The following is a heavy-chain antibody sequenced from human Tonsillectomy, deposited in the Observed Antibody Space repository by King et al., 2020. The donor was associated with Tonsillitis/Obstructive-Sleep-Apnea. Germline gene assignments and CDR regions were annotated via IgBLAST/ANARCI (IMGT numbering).Heavy chain of an antibody. CDR1: GGSISSYY. J-gene: IGHJ3*02. D-gene: IGHD2-8*01. CDR3: ARDMVLGAGGYAFDI. V-gene: IGHV4-59*01. Sequence: VQLQESGPGRVKPSETLSLTCTVSGGSISSYYWSWIRQPPGKGLEWIGYIYDSGSTNYNPSLKSRVTISVDTSKNQFSLKLSSVTAADTAVYYCARDMVLGAGGYAFDIGGQGTMATVSA. CDR2: IYDSGST.